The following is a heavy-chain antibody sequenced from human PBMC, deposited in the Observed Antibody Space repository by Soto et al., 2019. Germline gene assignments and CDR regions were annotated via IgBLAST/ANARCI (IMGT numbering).Heavy chain of an antibody. V-gene: IGHV1-69*06. CDR1: GGTFSRYA. J-gene: IGHJ6*02. CDR3: ARDASYYYGMDV. CDR2: LIPIFGTA. Sequence: QVQLVQSGAEVKKPGSSVKVSCKASGGTFSRYAISWVRQAPGQGLEWMGGLIPIFGTANYAQKFQGRVTITADKSTSTAYMELSSLRSEDTAVYYCARDASYYYGMDVWGQGTTVTVSS.